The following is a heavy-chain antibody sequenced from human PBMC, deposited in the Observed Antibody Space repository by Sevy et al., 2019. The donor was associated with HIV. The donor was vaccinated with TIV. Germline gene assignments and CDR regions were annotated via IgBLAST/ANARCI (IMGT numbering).Heavy chain of an antibody. CDR2: IKQDGSEK. Sequence: GGSLRLSCAASGFTFSSYWMSWVRQAPGKGLEWVANIKQDGSEKYYVDSVKGRFTISRDNAKNSLYLQMNSLRAEDTAVYYCARDRGGYDFVWNDYWGQGTLVTVSS. J-gene: IGHJ4*02. V-gene: IGHV3-7*01. CDR1: GFTFSSYW. CDR3: ARDRGGYDFVWNDY. D-gene: IGHD5-12*01.